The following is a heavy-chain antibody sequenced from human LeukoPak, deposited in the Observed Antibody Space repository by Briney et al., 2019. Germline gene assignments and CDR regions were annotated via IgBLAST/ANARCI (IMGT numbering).Heavy chain of an antibody. CDR3: AKDTIRGVTLWYFDY. D-gene: IGHD3-10*01. CDR1: GFSFSTSG. Sequence: PGGSLRLSCAASGFSFSTSGMHWIRQAPGKGLEWVAFIQSDGGNEYYADSVKGRFTISRDNSKNTVHLQMNSLRAEDTAVYYCAKDTIRGVTLWYFDYWGQGTLVTVSS. J-gene: IGHJ4*02. CDR2: IQSDGGNE. V-gene: IGHV3-30*02.